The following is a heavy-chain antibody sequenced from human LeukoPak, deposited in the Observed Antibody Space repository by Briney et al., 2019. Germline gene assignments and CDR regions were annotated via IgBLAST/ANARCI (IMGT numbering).Heavy chain of an antibody. Sequence: PSETLSLTCPVSAGSISNSHDFWGWIRQPPGRGLDSIGTIYYRGSTYYNPSLKSRVTISVDTSKNQFSLKLNSVTAADTAVYYCARRGGSYYFDNWGQGTLVTVSS. CDR1: AGSISNSHDF. CDR3: ARRGGSYYFDN. V-gene: IGHV4-39*01. CDR2: IYYRGST. D-gene: IGHD1-26*01. J-gene: IGHJ4*02.